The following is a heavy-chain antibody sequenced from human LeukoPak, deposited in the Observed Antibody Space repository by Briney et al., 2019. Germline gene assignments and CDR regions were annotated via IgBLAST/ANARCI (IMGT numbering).Heavy chain of an antibody. CDR2: INPSGGST. Sequence: GASVKVSCTASGYTFTSYYMHWVRQAPGQGLEWMGIINPSGGSTSYTQKFQGRVTMTRDTSTSTVYMELSSLRSEDTAVYYCAREGFPPKISDFWSGLGPYYYGMDVWGQGTTVTVSS. J-gene: IGHJ6*02. CDR1: GYTFTSYY. V-gene: IGHV1-46*01. CDR3: AREGFPPKISDFWSGLGPYYYGMDV. D-gene: IGHD3-3*01.